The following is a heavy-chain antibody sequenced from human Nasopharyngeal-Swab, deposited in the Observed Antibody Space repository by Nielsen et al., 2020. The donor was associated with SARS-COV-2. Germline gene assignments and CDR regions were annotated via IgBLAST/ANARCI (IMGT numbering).Heavy chain of an antibody. J-gene: IGHJ6*02. CDR1: GGSISSGSYY. V-gene: IGHV4-61*02. CDR2: IYTSGST. CDR3: ARDAYSSRGLYYYGLDV. Sequence: SETLSLTCTVSGGSISSGSYYWSWIRQPAGKGLEWIGRIYTSGSTNYNPSLKSRVTISVDTSKNQFSLKLSSVTAADTVVYYCARDAYSSRGLYYYGLDVWGQGTTVTVSS. D-gene: IGHD6-13*01.